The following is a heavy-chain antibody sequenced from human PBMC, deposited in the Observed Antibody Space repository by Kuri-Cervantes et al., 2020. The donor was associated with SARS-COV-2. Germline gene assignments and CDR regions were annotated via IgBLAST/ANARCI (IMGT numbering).Heavy chain of an antibody. CDR1: GGSISSSSYY. CDR3: ARANTMVQGTNWFDP. D-gene: IGHD3-10*01. J-gene: IGHJ5*02. V-gene: IGHV4-39*07. CDR2: IYYSGST. Sequence: GSLRLSCTVSGGSISSSSYYWGWIRQPPGKGLEWIGSIYYSGSTYYNPSLKSRVTISVDTSKNQFSLKLSSVTAADTTVYYCARANTMVQGTNWFDPWGQGTLVTVSS.